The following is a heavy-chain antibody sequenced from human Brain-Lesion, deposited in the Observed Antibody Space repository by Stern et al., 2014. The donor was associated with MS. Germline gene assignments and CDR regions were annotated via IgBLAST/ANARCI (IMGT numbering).Heavy chain of an antibody. CDR1: GYTLTELS. D-gene: IGHD1-26*01. V-gene: IGHV1-24*01. J-gene: IGHJ4*02. CDR2: FDPEDGET. Sequence: QVQLGQSGAEVKKPGASVKVSCKVSGYTLTELSMHWVRQAPRKGLEWMGGFDPEDGETIYAQKFQGRVTMTEDTSTDTAYMELSSLRSEDTAVYYCATLSPGAGGNYYRHFDYRGQGTLVTVSS. CDR3: ATLSPGAGGNYYRHFDY.